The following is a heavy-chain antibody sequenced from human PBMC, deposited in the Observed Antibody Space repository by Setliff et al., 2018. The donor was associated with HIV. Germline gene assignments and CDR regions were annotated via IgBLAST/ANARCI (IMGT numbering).Heavy chain of an antibody. CDR1: GYTFTSYD. J-gene: IGHJ4*02. Sequence: ASVKVSCKASGYTFTSYDINWVRQATGQGLEWMGWMNPNSGNTGYAQKFQGRVTITTDTSTSTGYMELRSLRSDDTAVYYCARGQYSSSSGAFDYWGQGTLVTVSS. CDR3: ARGQYSSSSGAFDY. D-gene: IGHD6-6*01. V-gene: IGHV1-8*02. CDR2: MNPNSGNT.